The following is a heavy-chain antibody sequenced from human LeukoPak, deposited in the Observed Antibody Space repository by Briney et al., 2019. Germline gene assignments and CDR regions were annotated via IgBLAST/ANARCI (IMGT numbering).Heavy chain of an antibody. CDR1: GFTFSTYG. J-gene: IGHJ4*02. Sequence: GGSLRLSCAASGFTFSTYGMHWVRQAPGKGLEWAALILYDGNNKYYADSVKSRFTISRDNSKNTLYLQMNSLRAEDTAVYYCAKGLSYDSSGYYYLNYWGQGTLVTVSS. CDR2: ILYDGNNK. V-gene: IGHV3-30*18. D-gene: IGHD3-22*01. CDR3: AKGLSYDSSGYYYLNY.